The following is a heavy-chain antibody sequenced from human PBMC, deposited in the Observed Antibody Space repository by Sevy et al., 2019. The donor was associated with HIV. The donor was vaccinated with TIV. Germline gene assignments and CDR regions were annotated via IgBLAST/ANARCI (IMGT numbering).Heavy chain of an antibody. CDR2: ISGSGGST. D-gene: IGHD2-15*01. J-gene: IGHJ2*01. V-gene: IGHV3-23*01. CDR1: GFTFSSYA. Sequence: GGSLRLSCAASGFTFSSYAMSWVRQAPGKGLEWVSAISGSGGSTYYADSVKGRFTISRDNSKNTLYLQMNSLRAEDTAVYYCAKVRSGRWKPPPHYWYFDLWGRGTLVTVSS. CDR3: AKVRSGRWKPPPHYWYFDL.